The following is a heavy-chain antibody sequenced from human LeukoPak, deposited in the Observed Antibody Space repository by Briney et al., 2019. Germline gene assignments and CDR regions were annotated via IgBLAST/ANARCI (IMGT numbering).Heavy chain of an antibody. J-gene: IGHJ4*02. V-gene: IGHV4-4*07. D-gene: IGHD1-26*01. Sequence: SETLSLTCTVSGGSIGSYYWSWIRQPAGKGLEWIGRIYSSGSTNYNPSLKSRVTMSVDTSKNQISLKLSSVTAADTAVYYCARSTPELHVYWGQGTLVTVSS. CDR3: ARSTPELHVY. CDR1: GGSIGSYY. CDR2: IYSSGST.